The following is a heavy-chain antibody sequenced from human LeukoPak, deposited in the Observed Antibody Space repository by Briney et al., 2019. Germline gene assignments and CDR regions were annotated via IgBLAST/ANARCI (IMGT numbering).Heavy chain of an antibody. CDR3: ARDPTYYLRYGYFDS. V-gene: IGHV3-73*01. J-gene: IGHJ4*02. Sequence: PGGSLRLSCAASGFTFSGSAMHWVRQASGKGLEWVGRIRSKANSYATAYAASVKGRFTISRDDSKNTAYLQMNSLRAEDTAVYYCARDPTYYLRYGYFDSWGQGTLVTVSS. CDR1: GFTFSGSA. D-gene: IGHD1-26*01. CDR2: IRSKANSYAT.